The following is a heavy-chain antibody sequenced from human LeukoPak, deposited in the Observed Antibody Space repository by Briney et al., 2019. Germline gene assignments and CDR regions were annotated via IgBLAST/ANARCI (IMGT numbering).Heavy chain of an antibody. CDR2: ISAYKGNT. V-gene: IGHV1-18*01. D-gene: IGHD2-15*01. CDR3: ARVHCSGNNCYSISDY. CDR1: GYTFTSYG. Sequence: ASVNVSCKASGYTFTSYGISWVRQAPGQGLEWMGWISAYKGNTNYAQKLQDRVTMTTDTSTSTAYMELRSLRSDDTAVFYCARVHCSGNNCYSISDYWGQGTLVTVSS. J-gene: IGHJ4*02.